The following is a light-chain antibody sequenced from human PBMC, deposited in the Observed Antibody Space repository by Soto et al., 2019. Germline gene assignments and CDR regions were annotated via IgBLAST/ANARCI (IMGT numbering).Light chain of an antibody. Sequence: IVITKSPASLSVSPGERATLSCRASHNVNSSLALYQQKPGQAPRRVIYGASSRATGIPDRFSGSGSGTDFTLTISRLEPEDFAVYYCQQYGSSPRTFGQGTKVDIK. CDR1: HNVNSS. CDR2: GAS. J-gene: IGKJ1*01. CDR3: QQYGSSPRT. V-gene: IGKV3-20*01.